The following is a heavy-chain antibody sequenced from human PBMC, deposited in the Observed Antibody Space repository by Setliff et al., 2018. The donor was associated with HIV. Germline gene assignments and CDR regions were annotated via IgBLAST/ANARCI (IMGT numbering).Heavy chain of an antibody. CDR1: GFTFSSYS. Sequence: GGSLRLSCAASGFTFSSYSMNWVRQAPGKGLEWVSYISSSSSTIYYADSVKGRFTISRDNAKNSLYLQMNSLRAEDTAVYYCARDESTGYSSGWRSRDWYFDLWGRGTLVTVSS. CDR2: ISSSSSTI. D-gene: IGHD6-19*01. V-gene: IGHV3-48*04. CDR3: ARDESTGYSSGWRSRDWYFDL. J-gene: IGHJ2*01.